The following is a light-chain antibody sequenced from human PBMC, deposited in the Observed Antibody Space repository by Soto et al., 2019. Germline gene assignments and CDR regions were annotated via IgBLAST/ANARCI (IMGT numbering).Light chain of an antibody. J-gene: IGKJ1*01. CDR1: QAISTW. Sequence: DIQMTQSPSSVSASVGDRVTITCRASQAISTWLAWYQQNPGKAPKLLIYSASNLQSGVPSRFSGSGSGTEFTLTISSLQPEYFATYYCQQANSFPRTFGQGTKVEIK. V-gene: IGKV1D-12*01. CDR2: SAS. CDR3: QQANSFPRT.